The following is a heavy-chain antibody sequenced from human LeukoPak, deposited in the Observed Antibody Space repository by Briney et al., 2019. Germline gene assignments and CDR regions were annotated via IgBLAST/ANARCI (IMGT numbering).Heavy chain of an antibody. Sequence: GGSLRLSCAASRFTFNSYGMSWVRQAPGKGLEWVSAISGSGGSTYYADSVKGRFTISRDNSKNTLYLQMNSLRAEDTAVYYCARGVGDSSGYYYGYYYYYYMDVWGKGTTVTISS. V-gene: IGHV3-23*01. CDR2: ISGSGGST. CDR3: ARGVGDSSGYYYGYYYYYYMDV. CDR1: RFTFNSYG. D-gene: IGHD3-22*01. J-gene: IGHJ6*03.